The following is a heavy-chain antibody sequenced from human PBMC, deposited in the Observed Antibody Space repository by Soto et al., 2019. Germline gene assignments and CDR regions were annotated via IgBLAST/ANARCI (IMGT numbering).Heavy chain of an antibody. J-gene: IGHJ6*02. CDR1: GGSISSSNW. V-gene: IGHV4-4*02. CDR3: ARDLNCSGGSWYSGGTYYGIDV. Sequence: QVQLQESGPGLVKPSGTLSLTCAVSGGSISSSNWWSWVRQPPGKGLEWIGEIYHSGSTNYNPSLKCRVTISVDKSKNHFSLKLSSVTASDTAVYYCARDLNCSGGSWYSGGTYYGIDVCGQGTTVTVSS. D-gene: IGHD2-15*01. CDR2: IYHSGST.